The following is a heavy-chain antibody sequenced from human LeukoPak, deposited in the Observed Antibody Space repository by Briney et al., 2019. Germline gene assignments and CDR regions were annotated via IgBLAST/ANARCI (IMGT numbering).Heavy chain of an antibody. CDR3: AEGDVFVYGSGSLGWGPYFDC. CDR1: GFTSSTYG. J-gene: IGHJ4*02. D-gene: IGHD3-10*01. CDR2: ISDDGSNE. Sequence: PGRSLKLSCAASGFTSSTYGMSWVRQAPGKGLEWVAIISDDGSNEYYADSVKGRFTISIDNSKNTLYLQMNSLRAEDTAVYYCAEGDVFVYGSGSLGWGPYFDCWGQGTLVTVSS. V-gene: IGHV3-30*18.